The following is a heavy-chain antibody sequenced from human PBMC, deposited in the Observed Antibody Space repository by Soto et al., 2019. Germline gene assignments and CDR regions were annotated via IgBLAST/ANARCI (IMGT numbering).Heavy chain of an antibody. CDR2: IIPILGIA. CDR3: ARYCSSTCCYRNWFDP. D-gene: IGHD2-2*01. CDR1: GGTFSSYT. Sequence: QVQLVQSGAEVKKPGSSVKVSCKASGGTFSSYTISWVRQAPGQGLEWMGRIIPILGIANYAQKFQGRVTITADKSTSTAYMELSSLRSEDTAVYYCARYCSSTCCYRNWFDPWGQGTLVTVSS. J-gene: IGHJ5*02. V-gene: IGHV1-69*02.